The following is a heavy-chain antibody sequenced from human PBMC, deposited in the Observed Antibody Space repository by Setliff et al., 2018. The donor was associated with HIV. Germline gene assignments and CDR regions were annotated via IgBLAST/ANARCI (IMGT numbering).Heavy chain of an antibody. V-gene: IGHV3-21*06. CDR1: GFTFSTHC. Sequence: GGSLRLSCAASGFTFSTHCMNWVRQAPGKGLEWISSISWRSTYIYYSDSVKGRFTISRDDATNSLFLQVNSLRDEDTAVYYCARHRLESTWWSGPQDYWGQGTLVTVSS. CDR2: ISWRSTYI. D-gene: IGHD2-15*01. J-gene: IGHJ4*02. CDR3: ARHRLESTWWSGPQDY.